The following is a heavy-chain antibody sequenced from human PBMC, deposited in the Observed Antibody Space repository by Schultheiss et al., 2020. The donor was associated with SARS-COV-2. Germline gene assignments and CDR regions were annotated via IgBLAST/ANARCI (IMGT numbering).Heavy chain of an antibody. CDR2: ISGSGGST. CDR1: GFTFSSYA. D-gene: IGHD1-26*01. Sequence: GGSLRLSCAASGFTFSSYAMSWVRQAPGKGLEWVSAISGSGGSTYYADSVKGRFTISRDNTKNTLYLQMNSLRVEDTAVYYCARVTVGAAFDYWGQGTLVTVSS. CDR3: ARVTVGAAFDY. V-gene: IGHV3-23*01. J-gene: IGHJ4*02.